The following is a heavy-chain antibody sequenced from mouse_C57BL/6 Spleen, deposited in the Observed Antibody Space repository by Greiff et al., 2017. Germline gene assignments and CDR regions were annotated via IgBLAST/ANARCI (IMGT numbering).Heavy chain of an antibody. J-gene: IGHJ2*01. D-gene: IGHD1-1*01. V-gene: IGHV5-4*01. CDR1: GFTFSSYA. CDR3: ARDLDYYGSRGGYFDY. CDR2: ISDGGSYT. Sequence: EVHLVESGGGLVKPGGSLKLSCAASGFTFSSYAMSWVRQTPEKRLEWVATISDGGSYTYYPDNVKGRFTISRDNAKNNLYLQMSHLKSEDTAMYYCARDLDYYGSRGGYFDYWGQGTTLTVSS.